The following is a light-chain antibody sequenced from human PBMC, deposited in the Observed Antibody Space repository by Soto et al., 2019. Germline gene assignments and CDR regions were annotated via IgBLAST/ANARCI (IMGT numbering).Light chain of an antibody. Sequence: DIVMTQSPDSLAVSLGERATINCKSSQSVFYSSNNNNYLAWYQQQPGQPPKLLIYWASTRESGVPDRFSGSGSGTDFTLTIRSLQADDVAVYYCQQYYISPPPFCQGTPVESK. CDR1: QSVFYSSNNNNY. J-gene: IGKJ1*01. V-gene: IGKV4-1*01. CDR2: WAS. CDR3: QQYYISPPP.